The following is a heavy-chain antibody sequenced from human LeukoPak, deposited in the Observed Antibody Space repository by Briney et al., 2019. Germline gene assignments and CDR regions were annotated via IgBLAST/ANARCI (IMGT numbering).Heavy chain of an antibody. Sequence: SETLSLTCTVSGGSISSSSYYWGWIRQPPGKGLEWIGSIYYSGSTYYNPSLKSRVTISVDTSKNQFSLKLSSVTAADTAVYHCCRIKWELHIDYWGQGTLVTVSS. D-gene: IGHD1-26*01. J-gene: IGHJ4*02. CDR1: GGSISSSSYY. CDR2: IYYSGST. CDR3: CRIKWELHIDY. V-gene: IGHV4-39*07.